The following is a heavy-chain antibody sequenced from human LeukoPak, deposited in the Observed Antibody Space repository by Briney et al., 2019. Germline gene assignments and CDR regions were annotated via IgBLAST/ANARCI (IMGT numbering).Heavy chain of an antibody. CDR3: ARVQVGQGGAFDH. J-gene: IGHJ4*02. V-gene: IGHV4-34*01. D-gene: IGHD3/OR15-3a*01. CDR1: GFTFSSYW. Sequence: PGGSLRLSCAASGFTFSSYWMHWVRQAPGKGLEWIGEITDSGSTNSNPSLERRLTTSVDTSKNQFSLNLRSVTAADTAIYYCARVQVGQGGAFDHWGQGILGTVSS. CDR2: ITDSGST.